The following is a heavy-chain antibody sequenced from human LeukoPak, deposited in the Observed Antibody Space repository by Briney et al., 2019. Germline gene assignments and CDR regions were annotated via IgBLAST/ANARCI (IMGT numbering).Heavy chain of an antibody. CDR2: TYYRSKWYN. CDR3: ARGRGSDLDY. J-gene: IGHJ4*02. CDR1: GDSVPSNSAA. V-gene: IGHV6-1*01. Sequence: SQTLSLTCAISGDSVPSNSAAWHWIRQSPSRGLEWLGRTYYRSKWYNDYAVSVQGRITINADTSKNQFSLQLNSVTPEDTAVYYCARGRGSDLDYWGQGTLVTVSS.